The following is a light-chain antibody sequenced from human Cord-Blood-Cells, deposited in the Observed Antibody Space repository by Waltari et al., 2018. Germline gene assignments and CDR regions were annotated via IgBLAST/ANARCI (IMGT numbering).Light chain of an antibody. Sequence: EIALTQSPATLSLPPGERATLSCRASQSVSSYLAWYQQKPGQAPRLLIYDASNRATGIPARFSGSGSGTDFTLTISSLEPEDFAVYYCQQRSNWPTFGGGTKVEIK. V-gene: IGKV3-11*01. CDR2: DAS. CDR3: QQRSNWPT. J-gene: IGKJ4*01. CDR1: QSVSSY.